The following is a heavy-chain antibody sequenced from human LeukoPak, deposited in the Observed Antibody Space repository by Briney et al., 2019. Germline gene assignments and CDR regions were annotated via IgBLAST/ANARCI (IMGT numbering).Heavy chain of an antibody. CDR1: GFPFSTYG. J-gene: IGHJ4*02. V-gene: IGHV3-33*01. CDR3: ARASGSYDY. D-gene: IGHD1-26*01. CDR2: IWYDGSNK. Sequence: PGRSLRLSCAASGFPFSTYGMHWVRQAPGKGLEWVAVIWYDGSNKYYADSVKGRFTISRDNSKNTLYLQMNSLRAEDTAVCYCARASGSYDYWGQGTLVTVSS.